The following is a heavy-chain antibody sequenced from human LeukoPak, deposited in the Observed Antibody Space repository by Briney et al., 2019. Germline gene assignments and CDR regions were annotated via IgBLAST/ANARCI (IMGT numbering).Heavy chain of an antibody. CDR1: GFTFSSYS. CDR3: ARELYSSGWYFDY. Sequence: PGGSLRLSCAASGFTFSSYSMNWVRQAPGKGLEWVSSISSSSSYIYYADSVKGRFTISRDNAKNSLYLQMNSLRAGDTAVYYCARELYSSGWYFDYWGQGTLVTVSS. J-gene: IGHJ4*02. D-gene: IGHD6-19*01. V-gene: IGHV3-21*04. CDR2: ISSSSSYI.